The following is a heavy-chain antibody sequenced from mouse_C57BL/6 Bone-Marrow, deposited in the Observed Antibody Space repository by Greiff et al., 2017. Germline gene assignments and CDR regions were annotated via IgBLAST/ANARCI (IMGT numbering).Heavy chain of an antibody. D-gene: IGHD1-1*01. CDR2: INPYNGGT. CDR1: GYTFTDYY. J-gene: IGHJ1*03. V-gene: IGHV1-19*01. Sequence: VQLQQSGPVLVKPGASVKMSCKASGYTFTDYYMNWVKQSHGKSLEWIGVINPYNGGTSYNQKFKGKATLTVDKSSSTAYMELNSLTSEDSAVYYCARGITTVIYWYFDVWGTGTTVTVSS. CDR3: ARGITTVIYWYFDV.